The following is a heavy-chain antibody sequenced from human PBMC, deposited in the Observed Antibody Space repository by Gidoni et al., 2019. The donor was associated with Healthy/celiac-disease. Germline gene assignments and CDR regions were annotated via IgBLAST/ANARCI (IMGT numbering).Heavy chain of an antibody. V-gene: IGHV4-31*03. CDR1: GGSISSGGYY. D-gene: IGHD4-17*01. J-gene: IGHJ5*02. CDR3: ARGGVGDYGDGGFDP. Sequence: QVQLQESGPGLVKPSQTLSLTCTVSGGSISSGGYYWSWIRQHPGKGLEGIGYIYYSGSTYYNPSLKSRVTISVDTSKNQFSLKLSSVTAADTAVYYCARGGVGDYGDGGFDPWGQGTLVTVSS. CDR2: IYYSGST.